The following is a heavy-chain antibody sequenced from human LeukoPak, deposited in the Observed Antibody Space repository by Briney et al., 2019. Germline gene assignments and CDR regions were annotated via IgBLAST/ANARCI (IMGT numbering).Heavy chain of an antibody. D-gene: IGHD3-16*01. CDR1: GDALRGFY. CDR2: IYSTGYT. V-gene: IGHV4-4*07. Sequence: SETLSLTCTASGDALRGFYWSWIRQPAGNRLKWIGRIYSTGYTYYSPSLKSSAILSVDTSKNQFSLNLSSVTDADAAVYYCARGLTFGFNSADVFDVWGQGTMVTVSS. CDR3: ARGLTFGFNSADVFDV. J-gene: IGHJ3*01.